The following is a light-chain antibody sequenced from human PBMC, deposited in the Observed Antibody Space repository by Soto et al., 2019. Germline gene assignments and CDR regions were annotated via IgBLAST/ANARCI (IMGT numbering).Light chain of an antibody. Sequence: IVMTQSPYSLAVSLGERATIHCTSSQRVLFTSNKKNYLAWYQQKPGQPPKLLIYWASLRESGVPDRFSGGGSGTEFTLTISSLQSEDFAVYYCQQYDNWLTGTFGQGTKVDIK. CDR1: QRVLFTSNKKNY. CDR2: WAS. CDR3: QQYDNWLTGT. J-gene: IGKJ1*01. V-gene: IGKV4-1*01.